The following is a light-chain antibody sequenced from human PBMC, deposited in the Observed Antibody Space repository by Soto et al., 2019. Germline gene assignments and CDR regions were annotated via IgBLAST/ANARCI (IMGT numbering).Light chain of an antibody. CDR2: RNN. CDR1: SANIGSNT. CDR3: AAWDDSLNGYV. J-gene: IGLJ1*01. V-gene: IGLV1-44*01. Sequence: QSVRTQPPSASCTPAQRVTISCSGISANIGSNTGNWNQGVPGTAPKLRIYRNNQRTSGVLGRFSGSKSGPSDTLAISGLQSEDEADYYCAAWDDSLNGYVFGTGTKVTVL.